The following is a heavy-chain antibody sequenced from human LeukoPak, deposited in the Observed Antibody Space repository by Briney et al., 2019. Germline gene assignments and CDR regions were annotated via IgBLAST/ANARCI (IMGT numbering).Heavy chain of an antibody. J-gene: IGHJ4*02. D-gene: IGHD3-22*01. CDR3: ARVRTDSSGYYYEGFDY. Sequence: PGGSLRLSCAASGFTFSTYWLHWVRQAPGKGMVWVSRISGDGSDTEYADSMKGRFTVSRDNANNTLYLQMNSLRAEDTAVYYCARVRTDSSGYYYEGFDYWGQGTLVTVSS. V-gene: IGHV3-74*03. CDR2: ISGDGSDT. CDR1: GFTFSTYW.